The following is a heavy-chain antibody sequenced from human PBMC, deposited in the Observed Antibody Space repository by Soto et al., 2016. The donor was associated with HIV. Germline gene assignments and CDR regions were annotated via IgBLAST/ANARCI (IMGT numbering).Heavy chain of an antibody. CDR1: GGSFISYY. CDR3: AATTTAATPAHFDR. Sequence: QVQLQESGPGLVKPSETLSLTCTVSGGSFISYYWTWIRQPPGKGLEWIGQIYYNGTTKYNPSLKGRLTMSVNISKKQFSMKLASMTTADTAVYHCAATTTAATPAHFDRWGLGTLVTVSS. V-gene: IGHV4-59*03. D-gene: IGHD2-15*01. J-gene: IGHJ4*01. CDR2: IYYNGTT.